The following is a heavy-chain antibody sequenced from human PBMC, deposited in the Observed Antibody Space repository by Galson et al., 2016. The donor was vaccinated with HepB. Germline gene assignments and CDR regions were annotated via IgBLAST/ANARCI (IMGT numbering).Heavy chain of an antibody. Sequence: SLRLSCAASGFSFTEYGMHWVRQAPGKGLEWVGRIRGKSDGGTTDYAAAVKGRFTISRDDSKNTLYLQMSSLTTEDTAVYYCTARAAKGGQGTLVTVSS. D-gene: IGHD2-15*01. CDR2: IRGKSDGGTT. CDR1: GFSFTEYG. V-gene: IGHV3-15*01. CDR3: TARAAK. J-gene: IGHJ4*02.